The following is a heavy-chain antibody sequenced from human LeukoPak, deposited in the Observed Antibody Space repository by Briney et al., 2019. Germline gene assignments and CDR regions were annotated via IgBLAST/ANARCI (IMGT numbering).Heavy chain of an antibody. CDR1: GFTFSSYE. V-gene: IGHV3-48*03. D-gene: IGHD5-24*01. J-gene: IGHJ3*02. CDR3: ARDLWPTVEGYGI. Sequence: QPGGSLRLSCAASGFTFSSYEMNWVRQAPGKGLEWVSYISSSGSTIYYADSVKGRFTISRDNAKNSLYLQMNSLRAEDTAVYYCARDLWPTVEGYGIWGQGTMVTVSS. CDR2: ISSSGSTI.